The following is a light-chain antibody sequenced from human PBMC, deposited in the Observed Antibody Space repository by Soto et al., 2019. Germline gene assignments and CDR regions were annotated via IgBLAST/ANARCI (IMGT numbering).Light chain of an antibody. V-gene: IGLV2-14*03. CDR2: DNH. J-gene: IGLJ1*01. CDR3: QSYDSSLSGYV. CDR1: SSDINGYDY. Sequence: QSVLTQPASVSGSPGQSITISCTGASSDINGYDYVSWYQHHPGKAPKLLIYDNHNRPSGVPDRFSGSKSGTSASLAITGLQAEDETDYYCQSYDSSLSGYVFGTGTKLTVL.